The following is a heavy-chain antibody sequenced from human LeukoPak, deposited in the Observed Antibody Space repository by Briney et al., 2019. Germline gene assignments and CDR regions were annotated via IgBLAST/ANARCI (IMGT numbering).Heavy chain of an antibody. CDR2: IYYSGST. CDR1: GGSISSSSYY. V-gene: IGHV4-39*01. Sequence: SETLSLTCTVSGGSISSSSYYWGWIRQPPGKGLEWIGSIYYSGSTYYNPSLKSRVTISVDTSKSQFSLKLSSVTAADTAVYYCASQAVAGSGCFDYWGQGTLVTVSS. D-gene: IGHD6-19*01. CDR3: ASQAVAGSGCFDY. J-gene: IGHJ4*02.